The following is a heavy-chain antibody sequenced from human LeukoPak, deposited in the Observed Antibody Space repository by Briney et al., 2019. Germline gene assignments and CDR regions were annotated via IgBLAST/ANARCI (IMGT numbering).Heavy chain of an antibody. CDR3: ARKVPNDSSGYYYRGQFDP. CDR2: IIPIFGTA. D-gene: IGHD3-22*01. V-gene: IGHV1-69*06. Sequence: GSSVKVSCKASGGTFSSYAISWVRQAPGQGLEWMGGIIPIFGTANYAQKFQGRVTITADKSTSTAYMELSSLRSEGTAVYYCARKVPNDSSGYYYRGQFDPWGQGTLVTVSS. CDR1: GGTFSSYA. J-gene: IGHJ5*02.